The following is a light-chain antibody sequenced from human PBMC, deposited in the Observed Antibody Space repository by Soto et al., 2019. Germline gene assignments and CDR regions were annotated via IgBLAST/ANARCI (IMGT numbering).Light chain of an antibody. CDR2: GAS. CDR1: QSVSSN. V-gene: IGKV3-15*01. J-gene: IGKJ1*01. CDR3: QHYNNWPRT. Sequence: EIVMTQSPATLYVSPGERATLSCRASQSVSSNLAWYQQKPGQAPRLLIYGASTRATGIPARFSGSGSGTEFTLTISSLQSEDVAVYYCQHYNNWPRTFGQGTKVEIK.